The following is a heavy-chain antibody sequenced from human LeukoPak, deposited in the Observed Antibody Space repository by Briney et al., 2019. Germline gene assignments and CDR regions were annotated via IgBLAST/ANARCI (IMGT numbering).Heavy chain of an antibody. D-gene: IGHD5-12*01. V-gene: IGHV3-73*01. CDR2: IRSKANSYAT. CDR1: GFTFTGSA. Sequence: GGSLRLSCAASGFTFTGSAMHWVRQASGKGLEWVGLIRSKANSYATAYAASVKGRFTISRDDSKNTAYLEMNSLKTEDTAVYYCTRGYSGYDYDYWGQGTLVTVSS. J-gene: IGHJ4*02. CDR3: TRGYSGYDYDY.